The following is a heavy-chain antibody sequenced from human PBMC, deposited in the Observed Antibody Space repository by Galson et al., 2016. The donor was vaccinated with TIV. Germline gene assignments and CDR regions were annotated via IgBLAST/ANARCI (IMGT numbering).Heavy chain of an antibody. CDR2: INPNSGGS. D-gene: IGHD3-22*01. CDR3: AQAFYYDSSRYYFHF. CDR1: GYMFIAYY. V-gene: IGHV1-2*06. J-gene: IGHJ4*02. Sequence: SVKVSCKASGYMFIAYYIHWVRQAPGHGLEWMGRINPNSGGSNSAQKFQGRVTMTSDTSISTAYMELSGLTSDDTAVYYCAQAFYYDSSRYYFHFWGQGTLVSVSS.